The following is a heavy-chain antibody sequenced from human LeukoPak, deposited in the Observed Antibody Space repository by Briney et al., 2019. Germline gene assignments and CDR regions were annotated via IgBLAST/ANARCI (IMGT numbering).Heavy chain of an antibody. CDR3: AREGPEYGSSSDAFDI. Sequence: GASVKVSCKASGGTFSSYAISWVRQAPGQGLEWMGGIIPIFGTANYAQKFQGRVTITTDESTSTAYMELSSLRSEDTAVYYCAREGPEYGSSSDAFDIWGQGTMVTVSS. CDR2: IIPIFGTA. J-gene: IGHJ3*02. V-gene: IGHV1-69*05. CDR1: GGTFSSYA. D-gene: IGHD6-6*01.